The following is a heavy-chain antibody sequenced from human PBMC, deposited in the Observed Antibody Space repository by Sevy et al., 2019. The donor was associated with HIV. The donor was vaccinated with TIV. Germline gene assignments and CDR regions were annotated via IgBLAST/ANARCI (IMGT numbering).Heavy chain of an antibody. D-gene: IGHD6-6*01. CDR3: ARDKYASSSMDY. J-gene: IGHJ4*02. CDR1: GYTFSNYY. V-gene: IGHV1-46*01. Sequence: ASVKVSCKASGYTFSNYYIHWVRQAPGQGLEWMGVINPSGGSTNYAQKFQGRVTMTRDTSTSTVYMELSSLRSEDMAIYYCARDKYASSSMDYWGQGTLVTVSS. CDR2: INPSGGST.